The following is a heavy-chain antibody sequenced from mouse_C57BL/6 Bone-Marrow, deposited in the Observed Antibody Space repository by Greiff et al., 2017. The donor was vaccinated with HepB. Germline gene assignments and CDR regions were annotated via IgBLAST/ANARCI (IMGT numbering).Heavy chain of an antibody. V-gene: IGHV1-82*01. CDR3: ARCYSNYVGAMDY. D-gene: IGHD2-5*01. Sequence: QVQLQQSGPELVKPGASVKISCKASGYAFSSSWMNWVKQRPGKGLEWIGRIYPGDGDTNYNGKFKGKATLTADKSSSTAYMQLSSLTSEDSAVYFCARCYSNYVGAMDYWGQGTSVTVSS. CDR1: GYAFSSSW. CDR2: IYPGDGDT. J-gene: IGHJ4*01.